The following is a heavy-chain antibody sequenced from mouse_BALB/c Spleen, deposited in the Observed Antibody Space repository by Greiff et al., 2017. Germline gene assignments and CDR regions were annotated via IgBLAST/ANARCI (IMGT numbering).Heavy chain of an antibody. CDR3: ASRRWDWYFDV. CDR1: GYTFTDYY. V-gene: IGHV1-18*01. CDR2: INPNNGDT. D-gene: IGHD3-2*02. Sequence: VQLQQSGPELVKPGASVKMSCKASGYTFTDYYMTWVKQSHGKSLEWIGDINPNNGDTFYNQKFKGKATLTVDKSSSTAYLQLNSLTSEDAAVYYCASRRWDWYFDVWGAGTTVTVSS. J-gene: IGHJ1*01.